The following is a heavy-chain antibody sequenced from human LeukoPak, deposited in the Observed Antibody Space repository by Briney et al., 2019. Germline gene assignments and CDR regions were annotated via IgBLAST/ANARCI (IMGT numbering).Heavy chain of an antibody. V-gene: IGHV3-23*01. Sequence: SGGSLRLSCAASGFTFSSYGMSWVRQAPGKGLEWVSAISGSGGSTYYADSVKGRFTISRDSSKNTLYLQMNSLRAGDAAVYYCAKAPVTTCNGAYCYPFDYWSQGTLVTVSS. D-gene: IGHD2-21*01. J-gene: IGHJ4*02. CDR1: GFTFSSYG. CDR2: ISGSGGST. CDR3: AKAPVTTCNGAYCYPFDY.